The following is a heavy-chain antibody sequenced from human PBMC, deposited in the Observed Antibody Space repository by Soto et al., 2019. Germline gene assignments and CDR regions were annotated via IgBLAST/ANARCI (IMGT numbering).Heavy chain of an antibody. J-gene: IGHJ6*02. CDR2: IIPIFGTV. CDR1: GGTFRTYA. D-gene: IGHD6-19*01. Sequence: QVQLLQSGAEVKKPGSSVRVSCEASGGTFRTYAISWVRQAPGQGLEWMGEIIPIFGTVNYAHKFQGRFTITADESTTTVYMGLRSLRSEDTAVYYCAKGAVAGTPTSYYYYGMDVWGQGTTVTVSS. CDR3: AKGAVAGTPTSYYYYGMDV. V-gene: IGHV1-69*12.